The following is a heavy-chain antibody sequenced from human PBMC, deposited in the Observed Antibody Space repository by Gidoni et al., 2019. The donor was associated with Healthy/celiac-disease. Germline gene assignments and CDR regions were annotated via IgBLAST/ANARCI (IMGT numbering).Heavy chain of an antibody. J-gene: IGHJ6*02. D-gene: IGHD6-6*01. V-gene: IGHV3-20*01. CDR1: GFTFDDYG. CDR2: INGNGGST. CDR3: AVEYGSSQVLFYGMDV. Sequence: EVQLVESGGGVVRPGGSLRLSCAASGFTFDDYGRSWVRPTPGKGLEWVASINGNGGSTGYADYVKGRITISRDNAKNSLYLQMNSLRAEDTALYHCAVEYGSSQVLFYGMDVWGQGTTVTVSS.